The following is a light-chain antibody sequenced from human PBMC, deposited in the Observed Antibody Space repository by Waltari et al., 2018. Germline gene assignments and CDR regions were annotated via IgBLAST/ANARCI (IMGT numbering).Light chain of an antibody. CDR2: EVS. Sequence: QSALTQPPSASGSPGQSVTISCTGTSSDVGGYNYVSWYQQHPGKAPKLMIYEVSKRPPGFPGRFSGSKSGNTASLTVSGLQAEDEADYYCSSYAGSNNLVFGGGTKLTVL. CDR1: SSDVGGYNY. J-gene: IGLJ2*01. CDR3: SSYAGSNNLV. V-gene: IGLV2-8*01.